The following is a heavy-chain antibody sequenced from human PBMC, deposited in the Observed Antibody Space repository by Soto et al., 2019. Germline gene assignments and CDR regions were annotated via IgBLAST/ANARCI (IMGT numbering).Heavy chain of an antibody. CDR3: SSQTYSYAWHH. J-gene: IGHJ5*02. Sequence: QVQLQESGPRLVKPSGTLSLTCAVSSGSISSNWWSWVRQPPGKGLEYIGEIYHSGITNYNPSHNGRVPMSVDKSKYHFSLDLSFVTAADTAVYYYSSQTYSYAWHHWGQGIQVTVSS. D-gene: IGHD5-18*01. CDR2: IYHSGIT. V-gene: IGHV4-4*02. CDR1: SGSISSNW.